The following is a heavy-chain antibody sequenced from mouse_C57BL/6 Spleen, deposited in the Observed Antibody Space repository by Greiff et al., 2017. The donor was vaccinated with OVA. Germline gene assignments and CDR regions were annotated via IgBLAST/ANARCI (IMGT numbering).Heavy chain of an antibody. CDR2: INYDGSST. Sequence: EVMLVESEGGLVQPGSSMKLSCTASGFTFSDYYMAWVRQVPEKGLEWVANINYDGSSTYYLDSLKSRFIISRDNAKNILYLQMSSLKSEDTATYYCARGYDYLDYWGQGTTLTVSS. J-gene: IGHJ2*01. V-gene: IGHV5-16*01. CDR1: GFTFSDYY. CDR3: ARGYDYLDY. D-gene: IGHD2-4*01.